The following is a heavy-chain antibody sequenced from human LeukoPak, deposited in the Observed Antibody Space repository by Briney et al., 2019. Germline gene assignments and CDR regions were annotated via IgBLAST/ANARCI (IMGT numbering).Heavy chain of an antibody. J-gene: IGHJ3*02. Sequence: GGSLRLSCAASGFTFDDYAMHWVRQAPGKGLEWVSGISWNSGSIGYADSVKGRFTISRDNAKNSLYLQMNSLRAEDTALYYCARGSYDSSGWRPFDDAFDIWGQGTMVTVSS. CDR3: ARGSYDSSGWRPFDDAFDI. V-gene: IGHV3-9*01. CDR2: ISWNSGSI. CDR1: GFTFDDYA. D-gene: IGHD3-22*01.